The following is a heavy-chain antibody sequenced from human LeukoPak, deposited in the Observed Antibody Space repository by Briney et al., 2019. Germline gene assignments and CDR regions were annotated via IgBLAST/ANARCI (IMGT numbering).Heavy chain of an antibody. CDR2: IIPIFGTA. J-gene: IGHJ1*01. V-gene: IGHV1-69*05. CDR3: ASGDSTGYSQPDYFQH. D-gene: IGHD3-22*01. Sequence: ASVKVSCKASGGTFSSDTISWVRQAPGQGLEWMGGIIPIFGTANYAQKFQGRVTITTDESTSTAYMGLSSLRSEDTAVYYCASGDSTGYSQPDYFQHWGQGTLVILSS. CDR1: GGTFSSDT.